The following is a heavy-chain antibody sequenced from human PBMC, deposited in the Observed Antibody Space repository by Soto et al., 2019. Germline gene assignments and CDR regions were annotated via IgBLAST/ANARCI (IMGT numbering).Heavy chain of an antibody. Sequence: GASVKVSCKACGDTFTSYGISWVRQAPGQGLEWMGWISAYNGNTNYAQKLQGRVTMTTDTSTSTAYMELRSLRSDDTAVYYCASWNYQYYYYGMDVWGQGTTVTVSS. D-gene: IGHD1-7*01. V-gene: IGHV1-18*01. CDR2: ISAYNGNT. CDR3: ASWNYQYYYYGMDV. CDR1: GDTFTSYG. J-gene: IGHJ6*02.